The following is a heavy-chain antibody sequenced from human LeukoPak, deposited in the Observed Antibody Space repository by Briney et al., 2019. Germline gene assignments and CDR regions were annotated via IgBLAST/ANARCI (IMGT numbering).Heavy chain of an antibody. CDR1: GSTFTNYW. CDR3: ARHKGDGYNFDS. CDR2: IDHSDSYT. J-gene: IGHJ4*02. Sequence: GASLQISCQGSGSTFTNYWITWLRQMHGKGLKSIGRIDHSDSYTDYSPCFQGHVSISAGKSISTAYLQWSSLKASDTAMYYCARHKGDGYNFDSWGQGTLVTVSS. D-gene: IGHD5-24*01. V-gene: IGHV5-10-1*01.